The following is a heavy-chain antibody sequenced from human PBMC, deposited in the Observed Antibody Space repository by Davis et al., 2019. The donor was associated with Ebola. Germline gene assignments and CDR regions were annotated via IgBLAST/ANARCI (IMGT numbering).Heavy chain of an antibody. J-gene: IGHJ5*02. V-gene: IGHV1-18*01. CDR2: ISAYNGNT. Sequence: ASVKVSCKASGYTFTSYGISWVRQAPGQGLEWMGWISAYNGNTNYAQKLQGRVTMTTDTSTSTAYMELRSLRSDDTAVYYCARDPMELTTVTTKYSWFDPWGQGTLVTVSS. CDR3: ARDPMELTTVTTKYSWFDP. CDR1: GYTFTSYG. D-gene: IGHD4-17*01.